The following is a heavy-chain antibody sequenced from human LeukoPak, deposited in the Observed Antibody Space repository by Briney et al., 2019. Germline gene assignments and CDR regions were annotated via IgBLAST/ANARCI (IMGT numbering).Heavy chain of an antibody. CDR3: ARVRDLTAMRLRLAYFDY. J-gene: IGHJ4*02. Sequence: SETLSLACAVHGGSFSGYYWSRIRQPPGKGLEWIGEINHSGSTNYNPSLKSRVTISVDTSKNQFSLKLSSVTAADTAVYYCARVRDLTAMRLRLAYFDYWGQGTLVTVSS. D-gene: IGHD1-20*01. CDR2: INHSGST. CDR1: GGSFSGYY. V-gene: IGHV4-34*01.